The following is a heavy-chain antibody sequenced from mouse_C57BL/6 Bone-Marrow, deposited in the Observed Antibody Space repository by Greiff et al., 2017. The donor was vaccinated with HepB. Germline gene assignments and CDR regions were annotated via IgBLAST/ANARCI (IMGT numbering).Heavy chain of an antibody. V-gene: IGHV7-1*01. CDR2: SRNKANDYTT. J-gene: IGHJ1*03. CDR1: GFTFSDFY. CDR3: ARDAIYYDYDWYFDV. D-gene: IGHD2-4*01. Sequence: EVQVVESGGGLVQSGRSLRLSCATSGFTFSDFYMEWVRQAPGKGLEWIAASRNKANDYTTEYSASVKGRFIVSRDTSQSILYLQMNALRAEDTAIYYCARDAIYYDYDWYFDVWGTGTTVTVSS.